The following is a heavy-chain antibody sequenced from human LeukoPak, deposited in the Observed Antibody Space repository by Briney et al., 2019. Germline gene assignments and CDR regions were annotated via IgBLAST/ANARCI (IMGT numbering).Heavy chain of an antibody. CDR3: ARARDGYTFDY. CDR2: ISSSSSYI. V-gene: IGHV3-21*01. J-gene: IGHJ4*02. Sequence: GGSLRLSCAASGFTFSSYSMNWVRQAPGKGLEWVSSISSSSSYIYSADSVKGRFTISRDNSKNTLYLQMNSLRAEDTAVYYCARARDGYTFDYWGQGTLVTVSS. CDR1: GFTFSSYS. D-gene: IGHD5-24*01.